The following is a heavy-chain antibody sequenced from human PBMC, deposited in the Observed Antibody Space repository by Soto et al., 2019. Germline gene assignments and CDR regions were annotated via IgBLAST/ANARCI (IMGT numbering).Heavy chain of an antibody. V-gene: IGHV4-30-4*01. J-gene: IGHJ4*02. CDR1: GGSISTVNYW. D-gene: IGHD7-27*01. CDR3: ARGPSGDKVDS. Sequence: QVQLQESGPGLVKPSQTLSLTCTVSGGSISTVNYWWSWIRQSPDMGLEWIGHIYNGGSTYNNPSLEXRXTXSXHTSKNPLSLTLSSVSAADTAVYYCARGPSGDKVDSWGQGTLVTVSS. CDR2: IYNGGST.